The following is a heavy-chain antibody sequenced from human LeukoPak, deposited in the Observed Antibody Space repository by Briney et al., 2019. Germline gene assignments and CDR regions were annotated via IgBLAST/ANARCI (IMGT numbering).Heavy chain of an antibody. V-gene: IGHV1-18*01. D-gene: IGHD2-2*01. Sequence: ASVSVSCKASGYTFTSYGISWVRQAPGQGLEWMGWISAYNGNTNYAQKLQGRVTMTTDTSTSTAYMELRSLRSDDTAVYYCARDWCSSTSCSSNGFDPWGQGTLVTVSS. CDR3: ARDWCSSTSCSSNGFDP. J-gene: IGHJ5*02. CDR2: ISAYNGNT. CDR1: GYTFTSYG.